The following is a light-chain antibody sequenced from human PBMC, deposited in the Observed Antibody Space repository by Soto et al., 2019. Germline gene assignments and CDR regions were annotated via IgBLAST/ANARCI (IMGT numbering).Light chain of an antibody. V-gene: IGKV3-15*01. J-gene: IGKJ1*01. CDR2: GAS. CDR3: QQYSDWPTT. Sequence: DIVMTQSPATLSVSPGERATLSCRASQCLYSNLAWYQQKPGQAPRLLIYGASTRATGIPARFSGSGSGTEYTLTISSLQSEDFAIYYCQQYSDWPTTFGQGTKVEIK. CDR1: QCLYSN.